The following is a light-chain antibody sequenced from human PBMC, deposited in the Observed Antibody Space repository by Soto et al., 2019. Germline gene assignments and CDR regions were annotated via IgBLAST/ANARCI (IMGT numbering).Light chain of an antibody. Sequence: EIVLTQSPGTLSLSPGERATLSCRASQSVPSRYLAWYQQKPGQAPMLLIYGASSRATGIPDRFSGSGSGTDFTLTISRLEPEDFAVYYCQQYGSSPRTFGQGTKVDI. CDR1: QSVPSRY. J-gene: IGKJ1*01. V-gene: IGKV3-20*01. CDR3: QQYGSSPRT. CDR2: GAS.